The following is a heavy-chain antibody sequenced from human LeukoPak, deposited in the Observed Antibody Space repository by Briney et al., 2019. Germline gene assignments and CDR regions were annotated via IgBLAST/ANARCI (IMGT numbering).Heavy chain of an antibody. CDR3: ARQRPGTWELLNYYYYYMDV. J-gene: IGHJ6*03. CDR1: GYTFTSYG. Sequence: ASVKVSCKASGYTFTSYGISWVRQAPGQGLEWMGWVSAYNGNTNYAQKLQGRVTMTTDTTTSTAYMELRSLRSDDTAVYYCARQRPGTWELLNYYYYYMDVWGKGTTVTVSS. CDR2: VSAYNGNT. D-gene: IGHD1-26*01. V-gene: IGHV1-18*01.